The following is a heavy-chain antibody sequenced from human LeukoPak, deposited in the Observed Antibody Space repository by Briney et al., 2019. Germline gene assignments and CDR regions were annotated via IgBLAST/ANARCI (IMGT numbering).Heavy chain of an antibody. CDR1: GYSFTNYW. Sequence: GESLTISCKGSGYSFTNYWIGWVRQMPGKGLEWMGITYPGDTDTRYSPSFQGQVTISADKYISTAFLQWSSLKASDTAMYYCARLASGTYYHYYYYMDVWGKGTTVTVSS. V-gene: IGHV5-51*01. CDR2: TYPGDTDT. CDR3: ARLASGTYYHYYYYMDV. D-gene: IGHD1-26*01. J-gene: IGHJ6*03.